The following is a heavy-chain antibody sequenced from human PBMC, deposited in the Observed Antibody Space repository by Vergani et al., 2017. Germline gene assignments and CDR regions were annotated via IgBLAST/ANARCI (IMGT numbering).Heavy chain of an antibody. CDR1: GFTVSSNY. Sequence: EVQLVESGGGLIQPGGSLRLSCAASGFTVSSNYMSWVRQAPGKGLEWVSVIYSGGSTYYADSVKGRFAISRDISKNMLYLQMNSLRADDTAVYYCAITSGIYYSDAFDIWGQGTMVTVSS. CDR2: IYSGGST. D-gene: IGHD3-10*01. V-gene: IGHV3-53*01. CDR3: AITSGIYYSDAFDI. J-gene: IGHJ3*02.